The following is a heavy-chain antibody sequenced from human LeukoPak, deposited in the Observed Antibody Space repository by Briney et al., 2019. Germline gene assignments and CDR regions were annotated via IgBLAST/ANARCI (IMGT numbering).Heavy chain of an antibody. J-gene: IGHJ6*03. CDR2: ISSSSSYI. D-gene: IGHD3-10*01. CDR1: GFSFSDAW. V-gene: IGHV3-21*01. Sequence: PGGSLRLSCAASGFSFSDAWMSWVRQIPGKGLEWVSSISSSSSYIYYADSVKGRFTISRDNAKNSLYLQMNSLRAEDTAVYYCARDLGSPNYYGPLWDYYMDVWGKGTTVTVSS. CDR3: ARDLGSPNYYGPLWDYYMDV.